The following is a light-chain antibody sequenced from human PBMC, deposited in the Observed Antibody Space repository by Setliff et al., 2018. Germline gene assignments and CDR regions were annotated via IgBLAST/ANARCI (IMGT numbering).Light chain of an antibody. CDR3: GSYAGYNNFYV. J-gene: IGLJ1*01. V-gene: IGLV2-8*01. Sequence: QSVLAQPPSASGSPGQSVTISCTGTSSDVGGYNRVSWYQQYPGKAPKVMIYEVTKRPPGVPDRFSGSKSGNTASLTVSGLQAEDEGDYYCGSYAGYNNFYVFGTGTKV. CDR2: EVT. CDR1: SSDVGGYNR.